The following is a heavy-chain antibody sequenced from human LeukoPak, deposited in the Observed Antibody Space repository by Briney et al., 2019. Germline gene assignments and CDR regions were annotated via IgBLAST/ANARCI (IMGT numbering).Heavy chain of an antibody. Sequence: SETLSLTCAVSGGSISSGGYSWSWIRQPPGKGLEWIGYIYHSGSTYYNPSLKSRVTISVDGSKNQFSLKLSSVTAADTAVYYCARAPTTTLERARWTWFDPWGQGTLVTVSS. CDR2: IYHSGST. CDR1: GGSISSGGYS. V-gene: IGHV4-30-2*01. CDR3: ARAPTTTLERARWTWFDP. D-gene: IGHD1-1*01. J-gene: IGHJ5*02.